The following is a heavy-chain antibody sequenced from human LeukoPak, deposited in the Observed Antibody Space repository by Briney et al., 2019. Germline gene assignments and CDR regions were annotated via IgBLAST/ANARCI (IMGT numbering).Heavy chain of an antibody. CDR2: INPSGST. D-gene: IGHD3-10*01. CDR1: GVSISSGGYS. J-gene: IGHJ4*02. Sequence: SQTLSLTCAVSGVSISSGGYSWNWIRQPPGKGLEWIGYINPSGSTYYNPSLKSRVTISVDRSKNQFSLKLSSVTAADTAVYFCARSYGSGYYLDYWGQGTLVTVSS. V-gene: IGHV4-30-2*01. CDR3: ARSYGSGYYLDY.